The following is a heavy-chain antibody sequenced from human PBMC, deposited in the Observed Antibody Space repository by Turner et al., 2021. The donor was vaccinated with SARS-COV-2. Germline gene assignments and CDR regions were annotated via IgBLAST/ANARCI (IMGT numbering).Heavy chain of an antibody. V-gene: IGHV4-31*03. D-gene: IGHD1-26*01. CDR2: IYYSWNT. J-gene: IGHJ3*02. CDR3: ARDGMVVGAFDI. CDR1: GGSISSGGYY. Sequence: QVQLQESGPGLVKPSQTLSLTCTVSGGSISSGGYYWSWIRQHPGKGLEWIGYIYYSWNTYYNPSLKSRVTISVDTSKNQFSLRLNSVTAADTAVYYCARDGMVVGAFDIWGQGTMVTVSS.